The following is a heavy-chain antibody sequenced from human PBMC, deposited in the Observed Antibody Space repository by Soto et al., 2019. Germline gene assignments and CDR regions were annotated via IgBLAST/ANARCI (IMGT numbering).Heavy chain of an antibody. V-gene: IGHV1-69*12. CDR2: IIPIFGTA. D-gene: IGHD2-15*01. Sequence: QVQLVQSGAEVKMPGSSVKVSCKASGGTFSSYAISWVRQAPGQGLEWRGGIIPIFGTANYAQKFQGRVTITADDSTSTAYMALSSLRSEDTAVYYCARESRYCSGGSCYFLPGIDYWGQGTLVTVSS. CDR3: ARESRYCSGGSCYFLPGIDY. CDR1: GGTFSSYA. J-gene: IGHJ4*02.